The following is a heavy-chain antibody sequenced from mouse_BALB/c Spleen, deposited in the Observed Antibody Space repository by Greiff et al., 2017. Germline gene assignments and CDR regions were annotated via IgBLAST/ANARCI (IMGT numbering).Heavy chain of an antibody. CDR1: GFTFSSFG. CDR2: ISSGSSTI. D-gene: IGHD2-14*01. CDR3: ARGGTALTDY. J-gene: IGHJ2*01. Sequence: EVQLQESGGGLVQPGGSRKLSCAASGFTFSSFGMHWVRQAPEKGLEWVAYISSGSSTIYYADTVKGRFTISRDNPKNTLFLQMTSLRSEDAAMYYCARGGTALTDYWGQGTTLTVSS. V-gene: IGHV5-17*02.